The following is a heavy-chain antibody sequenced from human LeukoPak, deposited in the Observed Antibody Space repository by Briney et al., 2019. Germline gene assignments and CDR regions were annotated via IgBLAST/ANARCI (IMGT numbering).Heavy chain of an antibody. V-gene: IGHV3-11*06. CDR3: ARVPSMTTVTQYYFYGMDV. D-gene: IGHD4-17*01. Sequence: GGSLRLSCAASGFTFSDYYMSWTRQAPGKGLEWVPYISSSSSYTNYADSVKGRFTISRDNAKNSLYLQMNSLRAEDTAVYNCARVPSMTTVTQYYFYGMDVWGKGTTVTVSS. J-gene: IGHJ6*04. CDR2: ISSSSSYT. CDR1: GFTFSDYY.